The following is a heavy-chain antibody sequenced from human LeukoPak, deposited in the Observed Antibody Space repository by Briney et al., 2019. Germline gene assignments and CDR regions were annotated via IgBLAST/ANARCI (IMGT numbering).Heavy chain of an antibody. CDR1: GFTFSSYA. V-gene: IGHV3-30-3*01. J-gene: IGHJ4*02. D-gene: IGHD6-6*01. CDR2: ISYDGSNK. CDR3: ARGVAARPWHYFDY. Sequence: PGGSLRLSCAASGFTFSSYAMHWVRQAPGKGLDWVAVISYDGSNKYYADSVKGRFTISRDNSKSTLYLQMNSLRAEDTAVYYCARGVAARPWHYFDYWGQGTLVTVSS.